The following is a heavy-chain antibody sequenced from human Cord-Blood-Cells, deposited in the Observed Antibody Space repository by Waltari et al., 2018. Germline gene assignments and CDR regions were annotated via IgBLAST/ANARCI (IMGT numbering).Heavy chain of an antibody. CDR2: INHSGST. Sequence: QVQLQQWGAGLLKPSETLSLTCAVYGGSFSGYYWSWIRQPPGKGLEWIGEINHSGSTNYNPSLNSRVTISVDTSKNQFSLKLSSVTAADTAVYYCARPLPGDDAFDIWGQGTMVTVSS. CDR1: GGSFSGYY. CDR3: ARPLPGDDAFDI. D-gene: IGHD7-27*01. J-gene: IGHJ3*02. V-gene: IGHV4-34*01.